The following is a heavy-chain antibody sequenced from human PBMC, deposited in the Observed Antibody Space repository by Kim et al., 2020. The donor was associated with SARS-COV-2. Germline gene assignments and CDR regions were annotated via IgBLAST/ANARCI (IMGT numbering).Heavy chain of an antibody. Sequence: GGSLRLSCAASGFTFSSYAMHWVRQAPGKGLERVAVISYDGSKKYYADSVNGRFTTSRDNSKNTLYLQMNNLRGEDTAVYYCARDYSTTTGTYLQHWGQGTLVTVSS. CDR1: GFTFSSYA. D-gene: IGHD6-13*01. J-gene: IGHJ1*01. V-gene: IGHV3-30*04. CDR3: ARDYSTTTGTYLQH. CDR2: ISYDGSKK.